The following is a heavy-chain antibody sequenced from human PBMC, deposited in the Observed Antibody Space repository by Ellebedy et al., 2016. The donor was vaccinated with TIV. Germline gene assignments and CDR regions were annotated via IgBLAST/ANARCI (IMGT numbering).Heavy chain of an antibody. J-gene: IGHJ5*02. Sequence: GGSLRLXCAASGFTLGYYSMNWVRQAPGKGLEWVSSISSSSSYIYYADSVKGRFTISRDNAKNSLYLQMNSLRAEDTAVYYCARGAVIALNWFDPWGQGTLVAVSS. D-gene: IGHD3-3*01. V-gene: IGHV3-21*01. CDR3: ARGAVIALNWFDP. CDR2: ISSSSSYI. CDR1: GFTLGYYS.